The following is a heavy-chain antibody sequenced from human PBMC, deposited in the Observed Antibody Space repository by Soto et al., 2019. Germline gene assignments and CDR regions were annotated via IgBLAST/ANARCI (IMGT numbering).Heavy chain of an antibody. J-gene: IGHJ5*02. CDR2: IIPIFGTA. Sequence: ASVKVSCKASGGTFSSYANSWVRQAPGQGLEWMGGIIPIFGTANYAQKFQGRVTITADESTSTAYMELSSLRSEDTAVYYCARAAGYSYGYVSHWFDPWGQGTRVTVSS. D-gene: IGHD5-18*01. CDR3: ARAAGYSYGYVSHWFDP. CDR1: GGTFSSYA. V-gene: IGHV1-69*13.